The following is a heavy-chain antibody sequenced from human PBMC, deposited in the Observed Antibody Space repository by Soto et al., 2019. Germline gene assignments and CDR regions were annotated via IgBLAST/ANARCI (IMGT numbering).Heavy chain of an antibody. J-gene: IGHJ6*02. CDR2: IDPSDSYT. Sequence: GESLKISCKGSGYSFTSYWISWVRQMPGKGLEWMGRIDPSDSYTNYSPSFQGHATISADKSISTAYLQWSSLKASDTAMYYCATTFGVIDYGMDVWGQGTTVTVSS. CDR3: ATTFGVIDYGMDV. CDR1: GYSFTSYW. D-gene: IGHD3-10*01. V-gene: IGHV5-10-1*01.